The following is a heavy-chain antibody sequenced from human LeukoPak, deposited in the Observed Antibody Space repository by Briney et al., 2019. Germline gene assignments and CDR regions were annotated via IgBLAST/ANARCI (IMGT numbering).Heavy chain of an antibody. CDR1: GFTFDDYG. V-gene: IGHV3-23*01. Sequence: PGGSLRLSCAASGFTFDDYGMSWVRQAPGKGLEWVSGISGSGESTYYADSVKGRFTISRDNSKNTLCLQMSSLRAEDTAVYYCAKGDVIGTKEVFEMIAYWGQGTLVTVSS. CDR3: AKGDVIGTKEVFEMIAY. CDR2: ISGSGEST. D-gene: IGHD5-24*01. J-gene: IGHJ4*02.